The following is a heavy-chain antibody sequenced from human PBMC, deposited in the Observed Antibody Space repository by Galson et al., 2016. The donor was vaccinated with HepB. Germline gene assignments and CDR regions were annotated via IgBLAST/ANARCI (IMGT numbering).Heavy chain of an antibody. CDR3: AKGDYGDYVGYFDL. Sequence: SLRLSCAASGLSFGSYVISWVRQAPGKGLEWVSAITRSGTKTLYADSVRGRFIISRDNSKHALYLQMNSLTAEDTAVYYCAKGDYGDYVGYFDLWGRGTLVTVSS. V-gene: IGHV3-23*01. J-gene: IGHJ2*01. CDR1: GLSFGSYV. CDR2: ITRSGTKT. D-gene: IGHD4-17*01.